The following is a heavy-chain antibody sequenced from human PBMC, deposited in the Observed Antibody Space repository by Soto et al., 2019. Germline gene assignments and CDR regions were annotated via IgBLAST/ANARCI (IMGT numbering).Heavy chain of an antibody. V-gene: IGHV1-3*01. CDR2: INAGNGNT. CDR3: ARDSPPPRE. Sequence: GASVKVSCKASGYTFTSYAMHWVRQAPGQRLEWMGWINAGNGNTKYSQKFQGRVTIGADKFTGTAYMELTGLRSDDTAVYYCARDSPPPREWGQGTLVTVSS. J-gene: IGHJ4*02. CDR1: GYTFTSYA.